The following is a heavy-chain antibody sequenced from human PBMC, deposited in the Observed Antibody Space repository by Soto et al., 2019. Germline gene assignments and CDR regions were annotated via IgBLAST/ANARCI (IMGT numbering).Heavy chain of an antibody. CDR3: ARGRQSTFDL. J-gene: IGHJ3*01. Sequence: QVQLQQSGPGLVKPSQTLSLTCAISGDTLFTNGVAWNWIRLSPTRGLEWLGRTISRSGWSNDYVTSLRGRITIDPDTSKNQSALQLTSVTPEDTAVYFCARGRQSTFDLWGQGTVVTVSS. CDR1: GDTLFTNGVA. V-gene: IGHV6-1*01. CDR2: TISRSGWSN.